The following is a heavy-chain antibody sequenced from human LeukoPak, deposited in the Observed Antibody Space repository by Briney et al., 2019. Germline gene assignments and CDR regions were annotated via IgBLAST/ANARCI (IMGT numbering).Heavy chain of an antibody. V-gene: IGHV4-61*01. CDR2: IPYSGGT. CDR1: GGSVSSGSDY. D-gene: IGHD3-10*01. CDR3: ARGQAALWFGEL. Sequence: PSETLSLTCTVSGGSVSSGSDYWSWIRQPPGKGLEWIGHIPYSGGTNYNPSLKSRVTISLDTSKNQLSLKLSSVTTADTAVYYCARGQAALWFGELWGQGTLVTVSS. J-gene: IGHJ4*02.